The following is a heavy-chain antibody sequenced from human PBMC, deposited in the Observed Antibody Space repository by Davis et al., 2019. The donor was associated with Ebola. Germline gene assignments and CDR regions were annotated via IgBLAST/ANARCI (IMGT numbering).Heavy chain of an antibody. D-gene: IGHD2-15*01. CDR2: ISAYNGNT. CDR3: ARGGCSGGSCYSMDY. V-gene: IGHV1-18*01. CDR1: GYTITSYG. J-gene: IGHJ4*02. Sequence: ASVKVSCKASGYTITSYGISWVRQAPGQGLEWMGWISAYNGNTNYAQKLQGRVTMTTDTSTSTAYMELRSLRSDDTAVYYCARGGCSGGSCYSMDYWGQGTLVTVSS.